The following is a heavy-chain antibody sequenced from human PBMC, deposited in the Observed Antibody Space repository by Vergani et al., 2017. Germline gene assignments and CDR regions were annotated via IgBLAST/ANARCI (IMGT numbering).Heavy chain of an antibody. Sequence: QVTLQESGPVLVKPTETLTLTCTVSGFSLRNDRMGVSWIRQPPGKALEWLAHIFSNDEKSYSTSLKSRLTISKDTSKSQLVLTMTNMEPVDTAKYYCARIQDYFSWGPDAFDIWGQGTMVTVSS. CDR1: GFSLRNDRMG. D-gene: IGHD7-27*01. CDR3: ARIQDYFSWGPDAFDI. J-gene: IGHJ3*02. V-gene: IGHV2-26*01. CDR2: IFSNDEK.